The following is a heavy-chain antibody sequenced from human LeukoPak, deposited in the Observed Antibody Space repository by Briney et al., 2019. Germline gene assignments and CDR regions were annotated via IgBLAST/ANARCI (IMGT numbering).Heavy chain of an antibody. D-gene: IGHD1-7*01. CDR3: AKKMRKLAPAAFDI. Sequence: PGGSLRLSCAASGFTFSSYGMHWVRQAPGKGLEWVAVISYDGSNKYYADSVKGRFTISRDNSKNTLYLQMNSLRGEDTAVYYCAKKMRKLAPAAFDIWGQGTMVTVSS. CDR1: GFTFSSYG. V-gene: IGHV3-30*18. CDR2: ISYDGSNK. J-gene: IGHJ3*02.